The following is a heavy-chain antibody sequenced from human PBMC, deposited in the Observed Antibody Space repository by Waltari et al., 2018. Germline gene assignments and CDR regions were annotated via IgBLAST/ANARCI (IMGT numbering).Heavy chain of an antibody. J-gene: IGHJ3*02. V-gene: IGHV1-2*02. Sequence: QVQLVQSGAEVNKPGASVKVSCKASGYTFTGYYMHWVRQAPGQGLEWMGGIKPNSGGTNYAQKLQGRVTMTRDTAISTAYMELSRLRSDDTAVYYCARVDWLDAFDIWCKGTMVTVSS. CDR2: IKPNSGGT. CDR1: GYTFTGYY. CDR3: ARVDWLDAFDI. D-gene: IGHD3-9*01.